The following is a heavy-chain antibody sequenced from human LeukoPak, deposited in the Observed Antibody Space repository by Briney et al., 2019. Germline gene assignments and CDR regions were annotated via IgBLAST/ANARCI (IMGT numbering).Heavy chain of an antibody. CDR1: GGSFSGYY. Sequence: PSETLSLTCAVYGGSFSGYYWSWIRQPPGKGLKWIGEINNIGSTNYNPSLKSRVTISVDTSKNQFSLKLSSVTAADTAVYYCARGRPPPIGYCSGGSCYYWFDPWGQGTLVTVSS. J-gene: IGHJ5*02. D-gene: IGHD2-15*01. CDR3: ARGRPPPIGYCSGGSCYYWFDP. CDR2: INNIGST. V-gene: IGHV4-34*01.